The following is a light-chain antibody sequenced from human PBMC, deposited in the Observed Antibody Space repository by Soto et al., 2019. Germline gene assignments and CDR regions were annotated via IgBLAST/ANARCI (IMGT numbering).Light chain of an antibody. V-gene: IGKV3-15*01. CDR3: QQYSNWPLT. Sequence: EIVMTQSPATLSVSPGERATLSCRASQSVSNNLAWYQQKPGQAPRLLIYGASTRATGIPARFSGSGSGTEFTLTISSLQSEDFAVYYCQQYSNWPLTFGGGTNVEIK. CDR1: QSVSNN. CDR2: GAS. J-gene: IGKJ4*01.